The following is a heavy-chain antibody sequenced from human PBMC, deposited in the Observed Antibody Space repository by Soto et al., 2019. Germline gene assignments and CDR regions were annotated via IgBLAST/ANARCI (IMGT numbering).Heavy chain of an antibody. V-gene: IGHV1-69*08. CDR3: ARVTGGHDSGGNYMDV. D-gene: IGHD5-12*01. CDR1: GGTLSSYS. J-gene: IGHJ6*03. CDR2: IITFVGKA. Sequence: QVQLVQSGPEVKKPGSSVKVSCKTSGGTLSSYSISWVRQAPGQGLEWVGKIITFVGKANVAQQFQGRVTITADRSTDTTYMELRRLTSDDPAVYYGARVTGGHDSGGNYMDVWGTGTTVTVSS.